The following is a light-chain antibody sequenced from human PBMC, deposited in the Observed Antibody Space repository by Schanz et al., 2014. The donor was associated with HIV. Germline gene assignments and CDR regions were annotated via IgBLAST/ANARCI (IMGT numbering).Light chain of an antibody. J-gene: IGKJ3*01. CDR1: QSVTGY. V-gene: IGKV3-20*01. CDR2: GAS. CDR3: QQYGSS. Sequence: EIVLTQSPATQSLAPGERATLSCRASQSVTGYLAWYQQKPGQAPRLLIYGASSRATGIPDRFSGSGSGTDFTLTISRLEPEDFAVYYCQQYGSSFGPGTKVEIK.